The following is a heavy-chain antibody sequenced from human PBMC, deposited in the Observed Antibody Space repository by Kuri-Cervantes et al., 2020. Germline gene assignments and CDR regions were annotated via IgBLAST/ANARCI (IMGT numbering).Heavy chain of an antibody. Sequence: GESLKISCAASGFIFSSYAMSWVRQAPGKGLEWVSSISGNGDSTNYADSVKGRFTISRDNSKNTLCLQVNSLRAEDTAVYYCAKGAYYYMDVWGKGTTVTVSS. J-gene: IGHJ6*03. CDR2: ISGNGDST. V-gene: IGHV3-23*01. CDR1: GFIFSSYA. CDR3: AKGAYYYMDV.